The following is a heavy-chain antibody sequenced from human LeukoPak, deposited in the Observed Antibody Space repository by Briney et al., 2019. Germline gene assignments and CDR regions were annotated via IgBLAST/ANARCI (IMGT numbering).Heavy chain of an antibody. CDR3: ARETGGYYYLDV. CDR1: GYSFTDYD. D-gene: IGHD1-26*01. V-gene: IGHV1-8*01. CDR2: VNTTSGNA. Sequence: ASVKVSCKASGYSFTDYDIDWVRQAPGQGLEWMGWVNTTSGNAAYGQKFQGRVTLTRDTSIGTAYMEVSGLTSEDTAVYYCARETGGYYYLDVWGAGTTVTVSS. J-gene: IGHJ6*03.